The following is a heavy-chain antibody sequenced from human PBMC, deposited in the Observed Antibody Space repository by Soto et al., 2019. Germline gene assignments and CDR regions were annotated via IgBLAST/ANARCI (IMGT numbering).Heavy chain of an antibody. CDR3: AKVSRKGSAIDFEY. Sequence: QVQLVQSGAELKKPGASVKVSCKASGYTFSNHDMNWVRPATGQGPEWIGWVNPNNGDTGYAQKFQGRVTLTTDISTTTACMELTSLRSEDTAIYYCAKVSRKGSAIDFEYWGQGTLITVSS. D-gene: IGHD3-10*01. J-gene: IGHJ4*02. CDR1: GYTFSNHD. V-gene: IGHV1-8*01. CDR2: VNPNNGDT.